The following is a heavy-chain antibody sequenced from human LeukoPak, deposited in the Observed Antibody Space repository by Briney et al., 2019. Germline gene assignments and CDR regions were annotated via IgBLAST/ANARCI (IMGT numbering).Heavy chain of an antibody. Sequence: PGGSLRLSCAASGFTFSSYGMHWVRQAPGKGLEWVAFIRYDGSNRYYADSVKGRFTISRDSSKNTLYLQMNSLRAEDTAVYYCASNSGSYVQLDYWGQGTLVTVSS. J-gene: IGHJ4*02. CDR3: ASNSGSYVQLDY. CDR2: IRYDGSNR. D-gene: IGHD1-26*01. V-gene: IGHV3-30*02. CDR1: GFTFSSYG.